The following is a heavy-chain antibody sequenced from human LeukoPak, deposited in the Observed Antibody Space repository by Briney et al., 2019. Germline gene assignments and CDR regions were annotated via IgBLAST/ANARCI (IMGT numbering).Heavy chain of an antibody. CDR1: GYTFTSYG. Sequence: ASVKVSCKASGYTFTSYGISWVRQAPGQGLEWMGWISAYNGNTNYAQKLQGRVTMTRDMSTSTVYMELSSLRSEDTAVYYCARDSETTVTTVKAHYAFDIWGQGTMVTVSS. CDR2: ISAYNGNT. D-gene: IGHD4-17*01. V-gene: IGHV1-18*01. CDR3: ARDSETTVTTVKAHYAFDI. J-gene: IGHJ3*02.